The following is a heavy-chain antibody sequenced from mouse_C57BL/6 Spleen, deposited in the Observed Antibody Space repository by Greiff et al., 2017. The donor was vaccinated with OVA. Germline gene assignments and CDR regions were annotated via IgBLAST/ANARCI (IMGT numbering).Heavy chain of an antibody. Sequence: VQLQQPGAELVRPGSSVKLSCKASGYTFTSYWMDWVKQRPGQGLEWIVNIYPSDSETHYNQKFKDKATLTVDKSSSTAYMQLSSLTSEDSAVYYCARRPPELGLFDYWGQGTTLTVSS. D-gene: IGHD4-1*01. CDR2: IYPSDSET. V-gene: IGHV1-61*01. CDR3: ARRPPELGLFDY. CDR1: GYTFTSYW. J-gene: IGHJ2*01.